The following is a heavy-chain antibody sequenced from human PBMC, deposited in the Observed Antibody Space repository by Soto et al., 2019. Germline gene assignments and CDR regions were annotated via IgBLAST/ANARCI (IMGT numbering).Heavy chain of an antibody. V-gene: IGHV4-31*11. J-gene: IGHJ5*02. CDR2: IHSSGST. CDR3: AREDAARIERWFDA. D-gene: IGHD6-6*01. Sequence: PSETLSLTCAVSGGSIISASYSWNWIRQSPGRGLEWIGHIHSSGSTYYNPSLKSRVSISVDTSNNQFSLKLTSVTAADTAVYFCAREDAARIERWFDAWGQGILVTVSS. CDR1: GGSIISASYS.